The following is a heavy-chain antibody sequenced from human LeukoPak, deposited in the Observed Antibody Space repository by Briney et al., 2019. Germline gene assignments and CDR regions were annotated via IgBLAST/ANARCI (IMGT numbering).Heavy chain of an antibody. CDR3: ARDRVSGYDSSTFDY. CDR2: IYYSGST. CDR1: GGSISSHY. Sequence: SETLSLTCTVSGGSISSHYWSWIRQPPGKGLEWIGYIYYSGSTNYNPSLKSRVTISVDTSKNQFSLKLGSVTAADTAVYYCARDRVSGYDSSTFDYWGQGTLVTVSS. D-gene: IGHD5-12*01. J-gene: IGHJ4*02. V-gene: IGHV4-59*11.